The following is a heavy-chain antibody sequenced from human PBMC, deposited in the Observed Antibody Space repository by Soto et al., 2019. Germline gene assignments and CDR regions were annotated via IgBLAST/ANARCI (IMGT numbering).Heavy chain of an antibody. Sequence: SETLSLTCTVSGGSISSYYWSWIRQPPGKGLDWIGYIYYSGSTNYNPSLKSRVTISVDTSKNQFSLKLSSVTAADTAVYYCALVRSGGWYYFDFSGPATLVSV. D-gene: IGHD6-19*01. V-gene: IGHV4-59*01. J-gene: IGHJ4*02. CDR2: IYYSGST. CDR3: ALVRSGGWYYFDF. CDR1: GGSISSYY.